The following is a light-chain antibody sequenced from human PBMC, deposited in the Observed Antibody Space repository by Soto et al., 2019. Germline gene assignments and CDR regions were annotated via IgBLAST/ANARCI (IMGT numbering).Light chain of an antibody. Sequence: QSALTQPASVSGSPGQSITISCTGTSSDVGGYNYVSWYQQHPGKAPKLMIYDVSNRPSGVSNRFSGSKSGNTASLTISGLQGEDEADYYCSSYTRSSTRVFGTGIKLTVL. V-gene: IGLV2-14*01. CDR3: SSYTRSSTRV. CDR1: SSDVGGYNY. J-gene: IGLJ1*01. CDR2: DVS.